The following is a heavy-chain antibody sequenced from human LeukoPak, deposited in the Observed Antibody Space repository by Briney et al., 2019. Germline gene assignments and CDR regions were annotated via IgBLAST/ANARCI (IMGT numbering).Heavy chain of an antibody. CDR1: GYTFTSYY. CDR2: INPSGGST. J-gene: IGHJ4*02. D-gene: IGHD1-26*01. CDR3: ATHSGSYWGGFDY. V-gene: IGHV1-46*01. Sequence: ASVKVSCKASGYTFTSYYMHWVRQAPGQGLERMGIINPSGGSTSYAQTFQGRVTMTEDTSTDTAYMELSSLRSEDTAVYYCATHSGSYWGGFDYWGQGTLVTVSS.